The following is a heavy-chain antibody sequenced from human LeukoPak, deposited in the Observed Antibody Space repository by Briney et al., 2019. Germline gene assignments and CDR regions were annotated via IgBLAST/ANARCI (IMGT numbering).Heavy chain of an antibody. J-gene: IGHJ4*02. D-gene: IGHD6-13*01. CDR3: AKDHSSSWYYFDY. CDR2: IYSGGST. V-gene: IGHV3-53*05. Sequence: GGSLRLSCAASGFTVSSNYMSWVRQAPGKGLEWVSVIYSGGSTYYADSVKGRFTISRDNAKNSLYLQMNSLRAEDTALYYCAKDHSSSWYYFDYWGQGTLVTVSS. CDR1: GFTVSSNY.